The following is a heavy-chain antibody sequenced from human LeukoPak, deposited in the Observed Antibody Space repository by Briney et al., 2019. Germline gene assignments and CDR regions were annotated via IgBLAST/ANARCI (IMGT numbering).Heavy chain of an antibody. D-gene: IGHD6-13*01. CDR1: GFTFSSYA. Sequence: GGSLRLSCAASGFTFSSYAMSWVRQAPGKGLEWVSAISGSGGSTYYADSVKGRFTISRDNSKNTLYLQMNSLRAEDTAVYYCAKDKAAGTTGPIGGYFDYWGQGTQVTVSS. J-gene: IGHJ4*02. CDR2: ISGSGGST. V-gene: IGHV3-23*01. CDR3: AKDKAAGTTGPIGGYFDY.